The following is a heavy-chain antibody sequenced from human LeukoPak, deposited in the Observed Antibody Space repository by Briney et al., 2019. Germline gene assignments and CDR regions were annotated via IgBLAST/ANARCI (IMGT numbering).Heavy chain of an antibody. J-gene: IGHJ6*03. D-gene: IGHD6-19*01. CDR2: INHSGST. CDR1: GGSFSGYY. Sequence: SETLSLTCAVYGGSFSGYYWSWIRQPPGKGLEWIGEINHSGSTNYNPSLKSRVTISVDTSKNQFSLKLSSVTAADTAVYYCARGRPEGSGWYRPYYYVDVWGKGPRSPSP. CDR3: ARGRPEGSGWYRPYYYVDV. V-gene: IGHV4-34*01.